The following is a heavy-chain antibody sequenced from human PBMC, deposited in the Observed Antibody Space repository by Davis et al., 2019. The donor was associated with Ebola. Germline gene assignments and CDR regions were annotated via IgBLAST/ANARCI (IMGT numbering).Heavy chain of an antibody. CDR3: AREGIAVAGYYYGMDV. Sequence: SETLSLTCAVYGGSFSGYYWSWIRQPPGKGLEWIGEINHSGSTNYNPSLKSRVTISVDTSKNQFSLKLSSVTAADTAVYYCAREGIAVAGYYYGMDVWGQGTTVTVSS. J-gene: IGHJ6*02. V-gene: IGHV4-34*01. CDR1: GGSFSGYY. D-gene: IGHD6-19*01. CDR2: INHSGST.